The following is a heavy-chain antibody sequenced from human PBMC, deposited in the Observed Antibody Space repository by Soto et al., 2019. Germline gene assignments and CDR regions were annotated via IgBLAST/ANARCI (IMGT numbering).Heavy chain of an antibody. J-gene: IGHJ5*02. D-gene: IGHD2-15*01. CDR1: GYTFTSYY. Sequence: GASVKVSCKASGYTFTSYYMHWVRQAPGQGLEWMGIINPSGGSTSYAQKFQGRVTMTRDTSTSTVYMELSSLRSEDTAVYYCARDGRYCSGGSCFNLNWFDPWGRGTLVTVSS. CDR3: ARDGRYCSGGSCFNLNWFDP. CDR2: INPSGGST. V-gene: IGHV1-46*01.